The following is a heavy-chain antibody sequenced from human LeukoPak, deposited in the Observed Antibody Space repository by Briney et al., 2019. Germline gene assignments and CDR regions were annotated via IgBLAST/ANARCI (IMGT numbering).Heavy chain of an antibody. Sequence: ASVKVSCKVSGYTLTELSMHWVRQAPGKGLEWMGGFDPEDGETIYAQKFQGRVTMTEDTTTDTAYMELSSLRSEDTAVYYCARGTTHDSHPDYWGQGTLVTVSS. CDR2: FDPEDGET. V-gene: IGHV1-24*01. CDR1: GYTLTELS. D-gene: IGHD3-22*01. CDR3: ARGTTHDSHPDY. J-gene: IGHJ4*02.